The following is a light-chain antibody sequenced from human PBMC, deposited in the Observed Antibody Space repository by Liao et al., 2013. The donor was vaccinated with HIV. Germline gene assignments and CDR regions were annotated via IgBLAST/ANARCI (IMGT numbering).Light chain of an antibody. CDR3: QVWDNSVDRVV. CDR1: NIASKR. CDR2: YDT. V-gene: IGLV3-21*04. Sequence: SYELTQPPSVSVAPGRTATITCGGINIASKRVHWYQLKPGQAPVLVIEYDTVRPSGIPDRFSASDSGATATLTIRRVEVGDEADYYCQVWDNSVDRVVFGGGTKLTVL. J-gene: IGLJ2*01.